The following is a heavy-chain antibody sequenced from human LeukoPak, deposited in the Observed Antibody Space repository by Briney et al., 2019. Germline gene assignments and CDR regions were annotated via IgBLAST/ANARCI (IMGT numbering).Heavy chain of an antibody. J-gene: IGHJ6*03. CDR2: ITSSSSCI. D-gene: IGHD1-26*01. Sequence: GGSLRLSCAASGFTFSSYNMNWVRQAPGKGLEWVSSITSSSSCIYYADSVKGRFTISRDNAKNSLYLQMDSLRVEDTAVYYCARDPYSGNYGAYYYYYMDVWGKGTTVTISS. CDR3: ARDPYSGNYGAYYYYYMDV. V-gene: IGHV3-21*06. CDR1: GFTFSSYN.